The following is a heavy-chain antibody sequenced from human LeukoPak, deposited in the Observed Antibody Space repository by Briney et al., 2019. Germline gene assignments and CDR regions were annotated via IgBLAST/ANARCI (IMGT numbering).Heavy chain of an antibody. CDR3: ARHFFVSVAGIISLPFYAFDI. CDR1: GFTFSDYS. Sequence: PGGSLRLSCAASGFTFSDYSMNWVRQPPGKGLEWIGEISHSGSTNYNPSLKSRATISVDTSKNQFSLKLSSVTTADTAVYYCARHFFVSVAGIISLPFYAFDIWGQGTMVTVSS. V-gene: IGHV4-34*01. CDR2: ISHSGST. D-gene: IGHD6-19*01. J-gene: IGHJ3*02.